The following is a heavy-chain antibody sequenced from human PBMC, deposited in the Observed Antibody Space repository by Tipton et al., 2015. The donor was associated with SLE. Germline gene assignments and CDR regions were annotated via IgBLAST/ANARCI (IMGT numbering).Heavy chain of an antibody. V-gene: IGHV4-39*07. CDR2: INHSGST. J-gene: IGHJ4*02. CDR3: ARGEVPEDYGSGLYFDY. Sequence: TLSLTCTVSGGSISSSSYYWSWIRQPPGKGLEWIGEINHSGSTNYNPSLKSRVTISVDTSKNQFSLKLSSVTAADTAVYYCARGEVPEDYGSGLYFDYWGQGTLVTVSS. CDR1: GGSISSSSYY. D-gene: IGHD3-10*01.